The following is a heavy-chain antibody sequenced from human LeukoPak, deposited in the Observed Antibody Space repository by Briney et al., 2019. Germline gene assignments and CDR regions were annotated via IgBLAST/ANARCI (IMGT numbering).Heavy chain of an antibody. D-gene: IGHD3-22*01. V-gene: IGHV3-15*07. CDR3: STTYYYDSSEGY. J-gene: IGHJ4*02. Sequence: GGSLRLSCAASGFTFSSYSMNWVRQAPGKGLEWVGRIKSKTDGGTTDYAAPVKGRFTISRDDSKNTLYLQMNSLKTEDTAVYYCSTTYYYDSSEGYWGQGTLVTVSS. CDR2: IKSKTDGGTT. CDR1: GFTFSSYS.